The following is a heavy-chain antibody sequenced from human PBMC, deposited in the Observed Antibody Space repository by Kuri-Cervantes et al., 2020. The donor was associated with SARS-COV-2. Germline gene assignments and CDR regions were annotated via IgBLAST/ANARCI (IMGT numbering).Heavy chain of an antibody. D-gene: IGHD2-21*01. CDR1: GYTFTDYY. V-gene: IGHV1-46*03. Sequence: ASVTVSCKACGYTFTDYYIHWLRQAPGQGLEWMGIINPSGGGTTYEQNFQGRVTMTKDTYASTVYMELSSLRSEDTAVYYCARVSSPRTPYFYYYYMAVWGKGTTVTVSS. CDR2: INPSGGGT. CDR3: ARVSSPRTPYFYYYYMAV. J-gene: IGHJ6*03.